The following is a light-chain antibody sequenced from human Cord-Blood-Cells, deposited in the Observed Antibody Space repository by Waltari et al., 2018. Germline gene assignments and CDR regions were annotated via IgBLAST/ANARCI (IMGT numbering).Light chain of an antibody. J-gene: IGKJ1*01. V-gene: IGKV3-15*01. CDR3: QQYNNWPGT. CDR2: CAS. CDR1: QSVSSN. Sequence: EIVMTQSPATLSVSPGERATLPCRASQSVSSNLAWYQQKPGQAPRLLIYCASTRATGIPARFSGSGSGTEFTLTISSLQSEDFAVYYCQQYNNWPGTFGQGTKVEIK.